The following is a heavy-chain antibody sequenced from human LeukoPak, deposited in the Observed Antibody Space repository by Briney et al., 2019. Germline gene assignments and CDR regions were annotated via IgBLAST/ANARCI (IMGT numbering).Heavy chain of an antibody. D-gene: IGHD2-2*01. CDR1: GFTVSSNY. V-gene: IGHV3-23*01. CDR2: ISGSGGST. CDR3: AKGGYVVVVPAAIPYFDY. J-gene: IGHJ4*02. Sequence: GGSLRLSCAASGFTVSSNYMSWVRQAPGKGLEWVSAISGSGGSTYYADSVKGRFTISRDNSKNTLYLQMNSLRAEDTAVYYCAKGGYVVVVPAAIPYFDYWGQGTLVTVSS.